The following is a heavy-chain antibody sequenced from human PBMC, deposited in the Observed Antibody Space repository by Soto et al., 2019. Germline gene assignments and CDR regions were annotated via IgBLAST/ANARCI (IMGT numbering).Heavy chain of an antibody. Sequence: SETLSLTCTVSGGSISSSSYYWGWIRQPPGKGLEWIGSIYYSGSTYYNPSLKSRVTISVDTSKNQFSLKLSSVTAADTAVYYCARPITSTIFGVANPARIRRASWFDPWGQGTLVTVSS. D-gene: IGHD3-3*01. J-gene: IGHJ5*02. CDR1: GGSISSSSYY. CDR2: IYYSGST. V-gene: IGHV4-39*01. CDR3: ARPITSTIFGVANPARIRRASWFDP.